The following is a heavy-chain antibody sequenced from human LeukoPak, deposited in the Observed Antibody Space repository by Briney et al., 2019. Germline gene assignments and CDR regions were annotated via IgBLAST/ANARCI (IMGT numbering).Heavy chain of an antibody. Sequence: SETLSLTCAVSGYSISSGYYWGWIRQPPGKGLEWIGSIYHSGSAYYNPSLKSRVTISVDTSKNQFSLKLSSVTAADTAVYYCARPRYYYDSSGSEYAFDIRGQGTMVTVSS. V-gene: IGHV4-38-2*01. CDR3: ARPRYYYDSSGSEYAFDI. CDR1: GYSISSGYY. CDR2: IYHSGSA. D-gene: IGHD3-22*01. J-gene: IGHJ3*02.